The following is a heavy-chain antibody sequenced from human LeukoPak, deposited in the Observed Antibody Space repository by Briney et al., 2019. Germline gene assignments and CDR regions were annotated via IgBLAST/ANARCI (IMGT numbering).Heavy chain of an antibody. CDR3: ARLSIDQGFDY. CDR2: ICTSGST. Sequence: SETLSLTCTVSGGSISSYYWSWIRQPPGKGLEWIGYICTSGSTNYNPSLKSRVTISVDTSKNQFSLKLSSVTAADTAVYYCARLSIDQGFDYWGQGTLVTVSS. D-gene: IGHD2/OR15-2a*01. V-gene: IGHV4-4*09. J-gene: IGHJ4*02. CDR1: GGSISSYY.